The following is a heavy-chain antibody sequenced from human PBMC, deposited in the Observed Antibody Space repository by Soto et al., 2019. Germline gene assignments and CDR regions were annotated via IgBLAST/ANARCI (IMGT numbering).Heavy chain of an antibody. CDR3: AREVNSSPARGPTWFDP. V-gene: IGHV4-4*02. Sequence: QVQLQESGPGLVQPSGTLSLTCAVSGDSINNSHWWSWVRQTPGKGLEWIGETYHSGTTNYNPSLKTRVTISIDKSKNQFSLKMTSVTAADTAVYYCAREVNSSPARGPTWFDPLGQGTLVTVSS. CDR2: TYHSGTT. J-gene: IGHJ5*02. D-gene: IGHD6-13*01. CDR1: GDSINNSHW.